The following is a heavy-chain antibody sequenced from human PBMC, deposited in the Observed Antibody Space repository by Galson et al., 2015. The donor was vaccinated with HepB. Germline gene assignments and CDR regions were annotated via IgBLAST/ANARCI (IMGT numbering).Heavy chain of an antibody. CDR2: INPNSGVT. D-gene: IGHD3-22*01. Sequence: SVKVSCKASGYTFTGYYMHWVRQAPGQGLEWMGWINPNSGVTNYAQNFQGRVTMTRDTSITTAYMDLSRLRSDDTAVYYCARDYYDSSGPPAEFFQHWGQGTLVTVSS. J-gene: IGHJ1*01. V-gene: IGHV1-2*02. CDR1: GYTFTGYY. CDR3: ARDYYDSSGPPAEFFQH.